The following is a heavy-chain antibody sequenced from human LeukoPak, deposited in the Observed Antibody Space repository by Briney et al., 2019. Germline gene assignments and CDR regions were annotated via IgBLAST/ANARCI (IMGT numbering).Heavy chain of an antibody. J-gene: IGHJ6*02. D-gene: IGHD3-22*01. V-gene: IGHV4-34*01. Sequence: PSETLSLTCAVYGGSFSGYYWSWIRQPPGKGLEWIGEINHSGSTNYNPSLKSRVTISVDTSKNQFSLKLSSVTAADTAVYYCARSPSSAHYYDSSGYYYYGMDVWGQGTTVTVSS. CDR2: INHSGST. CDR1: GGSFSGYY. CDR3: ARSPSSAHYYDSSGYYYYGMDV.